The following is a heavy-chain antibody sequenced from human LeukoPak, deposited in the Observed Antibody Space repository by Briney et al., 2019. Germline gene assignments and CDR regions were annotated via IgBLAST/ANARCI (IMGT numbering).Heavy chain of an antibody. D-gene: IGHD3-3*01. V-gene: IGHV3-23*01. Sequence: PGGSLRLSCAASGFTFRSYWMSWVRQAPGKGLEWVSGISGSGGSTYYADSVKGRFTISRDNSKNTLYLQMNSLRADDTAIYYCAKAPLFWSGSAPYFDYWGQGTLVTVSS. CDR2: ISGSGGST. CDR3: AKAPLFWSGSAPYFDY. J-gene: IGHJ4*02. CDR1: GFTFRSYW.